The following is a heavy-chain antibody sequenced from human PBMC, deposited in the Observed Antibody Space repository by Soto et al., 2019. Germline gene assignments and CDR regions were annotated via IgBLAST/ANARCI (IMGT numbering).Heavy chain of an antibody. CDR2: IYYSGST. Sequence: QVQLQESGPGLVKPSQTLSLTCTVSGGSISSGGYYWSWIRQHPGKGLEGIGYIYYSGSTYYNPSLKSRVTISVDTSKNQFSLKLSSVTAADTAVYYCARQRYNWNLSSPNDAFDIWGQGTMVTVSS. V-gene: IGHV4-31*03. CDR1: GGSISSGGYY. D-gene: IGHD1-7*01. CDR3: ARQRYNWNLSSPNDAFDI. J-gene: IGHJ3*02.